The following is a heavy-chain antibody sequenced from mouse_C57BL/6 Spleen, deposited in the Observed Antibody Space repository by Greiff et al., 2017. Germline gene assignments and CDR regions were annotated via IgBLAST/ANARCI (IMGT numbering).Heavy chain of an antibody. CDR2: IDPSDSYT. D-gene: IGHD1-1*01. V-gene: IGHV1-69*01. CDR3: ATGYYYGSSYAMDD. CDR1: GYTFTSYW. Sequence: QVHVKQPGAELVMPGASVKLSCKASGYTFTSYWMHWVKQRPGQGLEWIGEIDPSDSYTNYNQKFKGKSTLTVDKSSSTAYMQLSSLTSEDSAVYYCATGYYYGSSYAMDDWGQGTSVTASS. J-gene: IGHJ4*01.